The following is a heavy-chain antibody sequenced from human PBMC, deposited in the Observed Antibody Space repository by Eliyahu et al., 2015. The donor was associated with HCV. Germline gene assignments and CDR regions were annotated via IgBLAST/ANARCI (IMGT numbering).Heavy chain of an antibody. V-gene: IGHV3-23*01. D-gene: IGHD2/OR15-2a*01. J-gene: IGHJ4*02. CDR3: ASSTSIHRSDY. CDR1: GFXFXSXA. Sequence: EVQLLESGGGLAQHGGSLRLSCAASGFXFXSXAMSWVRQAPGKGLEWVSAISGSGGSTYYADSVKGRFTISRDNSKNTLYLQMNSLRAEDTAVYYCASSTSIHRSDYWGQGTLVTVSS. CDR2: ISGSGGST.